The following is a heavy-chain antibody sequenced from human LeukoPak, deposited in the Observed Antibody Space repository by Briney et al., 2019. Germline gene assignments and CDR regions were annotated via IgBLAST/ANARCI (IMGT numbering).Heavy chain of an antibody. V-gene: IGHV4-59*08. CDR1: GDSISVYY. J-gene: IGHJ4*02. CDR2: INYSGST. CDR3: ARTYRTTVTHYYFDH. D-gene: IGHD4-17*01. Sequence: SETLSLTCTVSGDSISVYYWSWIRQPPGKALEWLGYINYSGSTTYNPSLKSRVTISVDTSKNLFSLEVTSVTAADTAGYYCARTYRTTVTHYYFDHWGQGALVTVSS.